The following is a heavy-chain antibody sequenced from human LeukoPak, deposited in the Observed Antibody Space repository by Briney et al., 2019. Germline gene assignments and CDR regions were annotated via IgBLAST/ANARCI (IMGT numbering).Heavy chain of an antibody. CDR1: GYISSSYG. CDR3: ARRERCCSGWYKDH. D-gene: IGHD6-19*01. V-gene: IGHV1-18*01. CDR2: ISGYNGDT. J-gene: IGHJ4*02. Sequence: ASVKVFCKAVGYISSSYGISWVRQAPGQGLEWMGWISGYNGDTNYAQNLHDRLTMSTDTSTSTAYMELTSLRSDDTAVYYCARRERCCSGWYKDHWGQGTLVTVSS.